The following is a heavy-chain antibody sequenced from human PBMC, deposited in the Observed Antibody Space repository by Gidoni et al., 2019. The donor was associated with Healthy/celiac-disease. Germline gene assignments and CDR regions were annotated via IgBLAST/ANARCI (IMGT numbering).Heavy chain of an antibody. CDR2: IFSNDEK. V-gene: IGHV2-26*01. J-gene: IGHJ4*02. CDR3: ARSLPGYSSSWYTADY. CDR1: GFSLSNARMG. Sequence: QVTLKESGPVLVTPTETLTLTCTVSGFSLSNARMGVSWIRQPPGKALEWLAHIFSNDEKSYSTSLKSRLTISKDTSKSQVVLTMTNMDPGDTATYYCARSLPGYSSSWYTADYWGQGTLVTVSS. D-gene: IGHD6-13*01.